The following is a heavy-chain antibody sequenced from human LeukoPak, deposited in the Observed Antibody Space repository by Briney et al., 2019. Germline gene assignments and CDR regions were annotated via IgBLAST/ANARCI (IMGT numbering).Heavy chain of an antibody. CDR3: ARVAVSGPTGWFDY. D-gene: IGHD2-8*02. CDR2: ISSTSAYI. Sequence: GGSLRLSCAGSGFALKSYSLTWVRQAPGKGLEWVSSISSTSAYIHYADSVKGRFTISRDNVDNVVYLEMNSLGAEDTATYYCARVAVSGPTGWFDYWGQGTLVTVSS. CDR1: GFALKSYS. V-gene: IGHV3-21*01. J-gene: IGHJ5*01.